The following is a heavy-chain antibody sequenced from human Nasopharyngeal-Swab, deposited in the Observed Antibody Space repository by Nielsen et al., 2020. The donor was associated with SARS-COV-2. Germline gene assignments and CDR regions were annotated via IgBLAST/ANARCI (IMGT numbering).Heavy chain of an antibody. Sequence: WIRQPPGKGVEGIGYIYYSRSTYYNPTLKSRVTISVDTSKNQFSLKLSSVTAADRAVYYCARDPTPLNYYYYYYMDVWGKGTTVTVSS. J-gene: IGHJ6*03. CDR2: IYYSRST. CDR3: ARDPTPLNYYYYYYMDV. V-gene: IGHV4-30-4*01.